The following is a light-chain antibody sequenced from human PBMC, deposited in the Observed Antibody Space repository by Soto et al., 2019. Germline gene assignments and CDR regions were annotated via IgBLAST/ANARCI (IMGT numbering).Light chain of an antibody. CDR1: QTINSW. CDR2: ATS. Sequence: DIQMTQSPSTLSASVGDRVTITCRASQTINSWLAWYQQKPGKAPKLLIYATSNLESGVPSRFSGSGSGTEVSLTISSLQPDDFATYYCQQYKSFSLTFGGGTRVEVK. V-gene: IGKV1-5*03. CDR3: QQYKSFSLT. J-gene: IGKJ4*01.